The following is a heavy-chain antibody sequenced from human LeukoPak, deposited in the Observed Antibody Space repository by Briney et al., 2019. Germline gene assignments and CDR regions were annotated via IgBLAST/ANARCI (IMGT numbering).Heavy chain of an antibody. CDR3: AKDYYDSRNYFDY. Sequence: GGSLRLSCAASGFTFSIHAMSWVRQAPGNGLEWVSTISGSGGSTNYADSVKGRFTISRDNSKNTLYLQMNSLRAEGTAVYYCAKDYYDSRNYFDYWGQGTLVTVSS. J-gene: IGHJ4*02. V-gene: IGHV3-23*01. D-gene: IGHD3-22*01. CDR2: ISGSGGST. CDR1: GFTFSIHA.